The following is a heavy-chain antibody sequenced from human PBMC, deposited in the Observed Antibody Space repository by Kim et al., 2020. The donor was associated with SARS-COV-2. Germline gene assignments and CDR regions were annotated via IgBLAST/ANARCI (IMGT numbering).Heavy chain of an antibody. D-gene: IGHD3-16*02. V-gene: IGHV3-23*01. Sequence: GSLRLSCAASGFSFSTNAMGWVRQAPGKGLEWVSSISGNGDSTFYADSVRGRFTISRDISKSTLYLQMNSLRAEDTALYYCAKDVWGYSGMDVWGQGTT. J-gene: IGHJ6*02. CDR3: AKDVWGYSGMDV. CDR1: GFSFSTNA. CDR2: ISGNGDST.